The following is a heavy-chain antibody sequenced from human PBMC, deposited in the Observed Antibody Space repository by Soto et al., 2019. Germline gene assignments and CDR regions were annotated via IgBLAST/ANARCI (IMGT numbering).Heavy chain of an antibody. J-gene: IGHJ4*02. CDR1: GFTFSSYA. V-gene: IGHV3-30-3*01. D-gene: IGHD4-17*01. Sequence: SLRHSSPAPGFTFSSYAMHRVRQAPGTGLQWVAVISYDVINKYYAYFVKGRFTISREISKNTLYMQMNSLSAEDTAVYYCARVWNYGDYQNFYYWDQGTLVTVAS. CDR2: ISYDVINK. CDR3: ARVWNYGDYQNFYY.